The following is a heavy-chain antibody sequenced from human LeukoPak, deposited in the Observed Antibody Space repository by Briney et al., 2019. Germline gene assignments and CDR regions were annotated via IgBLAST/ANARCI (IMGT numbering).Heavy chain of an antibody. V-gene: IGHV4-31*03. Sequence: SETVSLTCTVSGGSISRGGYYWSWIRQHPGKGLEWIGYIYYSGSTYYNPSLKSRVTISVDTSKNQFSLKLSSVTAADTAVYYCAGCRGYDSGFDYWGQGTLVTVSS. CDR3: AGCRGYDSGFDY. J-gene: IGHJ4*02. CDR1: GGSISRGGYY. CDR2: IYYSGST. D-gene: IGHD5-12*01.